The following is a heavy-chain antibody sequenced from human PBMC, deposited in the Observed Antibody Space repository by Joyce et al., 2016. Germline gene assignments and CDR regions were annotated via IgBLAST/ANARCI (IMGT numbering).Heavy chain of an antibody. J-gene: IGHJ3*01. CDR3: AKGGWVANDAFDV. Sequence: KLVESGGGVVRPGRSLRVSCAAAGFTFSGYGMRGVRQAPGQGLEWVAVISYDGKSKCYGDSVKGRFTISRDDSRNTVYLQMSSLRPEDTAVYYCAKGGWVANDAFDVWGQGTVVTVSS. CDR1: GFTFSGYG. D-gene: IGHD2-15*01. CDR2: ISYDGKSK. V-gene: IGHV3-30*18.